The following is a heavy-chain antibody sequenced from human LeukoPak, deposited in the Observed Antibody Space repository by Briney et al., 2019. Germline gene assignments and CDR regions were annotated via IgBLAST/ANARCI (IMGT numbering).Heavy chain of an antibody. CDR1: GGSISSGSYY. CDR2: IYTSGST. D-gene: IGHD3-3*01. Sequence: PSQTLSLTCTVSGGSISSGSYYWSWIRQPAGKGLEWIGRIYTSGSTNYNPSLKSLVTISVDTSKNQFSLKLSSVTAADTAVYYCARGSPTYLEWLSTFDYWGQGTLVTVSS. V-gene: IGHV4-61*02. J-gene: IGHJ4*02. CDR3: ARGSPTYLEWLSTFDY.